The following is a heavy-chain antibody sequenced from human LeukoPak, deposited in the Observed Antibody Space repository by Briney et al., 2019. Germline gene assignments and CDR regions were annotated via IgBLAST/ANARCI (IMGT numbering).Heavy chain of an antibody. V-gene: IGHV3-66*01. CDR3: ARGRPYSSSWFDY. CDR2: IYSGGST. Sequence: PGGSLSLSCATSGFTVSSNYMSWVRQAPGKGLEWVSVIYSGGSTYYADSVKGRFTISRDNSKNTLYLQMNSLRAEDTAVYYCARGRPYSSSWFDYWGQGTLVTVSS. J-gene: IGHJ4*02. CDR1: GFTVSSNY. D-gene: IGHD6-13*01.